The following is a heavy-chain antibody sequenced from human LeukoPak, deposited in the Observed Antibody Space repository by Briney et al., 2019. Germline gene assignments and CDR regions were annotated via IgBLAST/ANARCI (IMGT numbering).Heavy chain of an antibody. CDR2: IYTSGST. Sequence: SETLSLTCTVSGGSISSGSYYWSWIRQPAGKGLEWIGRIYTSGSTNYNPSLKSRVTISVDTSKNQFSLKLSSVTAADTAVYYCARAWATGYSYYYYYMDVWGKGTTVTVSS. CDR3: ARAWATGYSYYYYYMDV. D-gene: IGHD5-24*01. V-gene: IGHV4-61*02. CDR1: GGSISSGSYY. J-gene: IGHJ6*03.